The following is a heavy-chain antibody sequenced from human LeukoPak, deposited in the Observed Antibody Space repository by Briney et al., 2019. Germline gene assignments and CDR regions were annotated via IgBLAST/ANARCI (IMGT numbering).Heavy chain of an antibody. CDR3: ASGISYQGEH. J-gene: IGHJ1*01. CDR2: ISYDGSNK. Sequence: PGGSLRLSCAASGFTFSSYAMHWVRQAPGKGLEWVAVISYDGSNKYYADSVKGRFTISRDNSKNTLYLHMNSLRAEDTAVYYCASGISYQGEHWGQGTLVTVSS. CDR1: GFTFSSYA. D-gene: IGHD1-14*01. V-gene: IGHV3-30-3*01.